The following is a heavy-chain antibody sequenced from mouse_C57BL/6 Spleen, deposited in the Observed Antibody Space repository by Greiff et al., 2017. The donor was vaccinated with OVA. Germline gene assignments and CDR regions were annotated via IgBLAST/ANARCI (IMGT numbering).Heavy chain of an antibody. CDR1: GYTFTNYW. Sequence: VQLQQPGAELVMPGASVKLSCKASGYTFTNYWMHWVKQRPGQGLEWIGEIAPSDSYTNYNQKFQGTSTLSVDKSASTAYMQLSSLTSEDSAVYYCARKYSFTMYYWGQGTSVTGSS. D-gene: IGHD2-10*02. CDR3: ARKYSFTMYY. CDR2: IAPSDSYT. J-gene: IGHJ4*01. V-gene: IGHV1-69*01.